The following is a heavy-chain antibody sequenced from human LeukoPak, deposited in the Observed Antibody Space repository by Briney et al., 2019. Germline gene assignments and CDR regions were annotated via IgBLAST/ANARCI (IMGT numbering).Heavy chain of an antibody. V-gene: IGHV3-30*02. CDR3: AKDIGSSWDAFDI. J-gene: IGHJ3*02. CDR2: IRYDGSNK. CDR1: GFTFSSYG. Sequence: GGSLRLSCAASGFTFSSYGMHWVRQAPGKGLEWVAFIRYDGSNKYYADSVKGRFTISRDNAKNSLYLQMNSLRAEDMALYYCAKDIGSSWDAFDIWGQGTMVTVSS. D-gene: IGHD6-13*01.